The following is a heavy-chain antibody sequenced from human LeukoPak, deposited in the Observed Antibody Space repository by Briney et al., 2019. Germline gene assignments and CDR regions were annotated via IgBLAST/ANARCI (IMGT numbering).Heavy chain of an antibody. CDR2: INHSGSS. D-gene: IGHD6-19*01. Sequence: PSETLSLTCAVYGGSFSGYYWSWVRQPPGKGLDWIGEINHSGSSNYNPSLKSRFTISGDTSKNQFSLNLSSVTAADTAVYYCARGPKGSGWFLNYWSQGTLVTVSS. CDR1: GGSFSGYY. J-gene: IGHJ4*02. V-gene: IGHV4-34*01. CDR3: ARGPKGSGWFLNY.